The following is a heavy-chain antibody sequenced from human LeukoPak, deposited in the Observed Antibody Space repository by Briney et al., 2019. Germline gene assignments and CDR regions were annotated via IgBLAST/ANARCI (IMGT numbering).Heavy chain of an antibody. CDR2: IKEDGGAK. V-gene: IGHV3-7*01. J-gene: IGHJ4*02. CDR1: GLTFSTYW. CDR3: ASGFLDDFWSGHF. Sequence: SGGSLRLSCAASGLTFSTYWMSWVRQAPGKGLEWVANIKEDGGAKYYVGSVKGRFTISRDNAKKSLYLQMNSLRAEDTAVYFCASGFLDDFWSGHFWGQGTLVTVSS. D-gene: IGHD3-3*01.